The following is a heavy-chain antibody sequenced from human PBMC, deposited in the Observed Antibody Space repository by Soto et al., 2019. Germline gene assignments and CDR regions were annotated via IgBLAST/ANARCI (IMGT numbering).Heavy chain of an antibody. J-gene: IGHJ4*02. V-gene: IGHV1-69*13. D-gene: IGHD4-17*01. CDR1: GGTFSSYT. Sequence: SVKVSCKASGGTFSSYTINWVRQAPGQGLERMGGIIPIFGTADYAQKFQGRVTVTADESTSTAYMELSSLRSVDTAVYYCARVLMTTVTVFDYWGQGTLVTVSS. CDR3: ARVLMTTVTVFDY. CDR2: IIPIFGTA.